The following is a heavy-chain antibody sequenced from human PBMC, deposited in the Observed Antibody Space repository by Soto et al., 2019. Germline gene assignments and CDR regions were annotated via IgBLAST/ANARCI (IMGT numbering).Heavy chain of an antibody. CDR2: IIPIFGTA. J-gene: IGHJ6*02. V-gene: IGHV1-69*01. D-gene: IGHD3-16*02. Sequence: QVQLVQSGAEVKQPGSSVKVSCKASGGTFSSYAISWVRQAPGQGLEWMGGIIPIFGTANYAQKFQGRVTITADESTSTAYMELSSLRSEDTAVYYCARDQMNMITIGGVLDYYYGMDVWGQGTTVTVSS. CDR3: ARDQMNMITIGGVLDYYYGMDV. CDR1: GGTFSSYA.